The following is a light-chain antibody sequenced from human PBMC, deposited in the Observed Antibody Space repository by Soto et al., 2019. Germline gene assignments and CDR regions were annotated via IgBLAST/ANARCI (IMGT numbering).Light chain of an antibody. CDR1: QSISSYY. V-gene: IGKV3-20*01. J-gene: IGKJ4*01. CDR2: SAS. CDR3: QVYGRSPI. Sequence: EIVLTQSPGTLSLSPGERATLSCRASQSISSYYLAWYQQKPGQAPRLLIYSASTRATGIPARFSGSGSGTDFTLTISRLEPEDFAVYYCQVYGRSPIFGGGTKVEIK.